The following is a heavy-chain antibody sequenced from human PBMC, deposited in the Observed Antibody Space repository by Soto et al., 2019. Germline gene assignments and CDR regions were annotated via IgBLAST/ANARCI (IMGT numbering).Heavy chain of an antibody. D-gene: IGHD4-17*01. Sequence: GGSLRLSCAASGFTVSSNYMSWVRQAPGKGLEWVSVIYSGGSTYYADSVKGRFTISRDNSKNTLYLQMNSLRAEDTAVYYCARDSFRSGYGEMDVWGKGTTVTVSS. CDR2: IYSGGST. V-gene: IGHV3-66*01. CDR1: GFTVSSNY. J-gene: IGHJ6*04. CDR3: ARDSFRSGYGEMDV.